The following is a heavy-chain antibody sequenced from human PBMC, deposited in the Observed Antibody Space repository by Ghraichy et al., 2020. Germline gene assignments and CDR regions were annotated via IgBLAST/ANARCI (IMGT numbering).Heavy chain of an antibody. Sequence: ASVKVSCKASGYTFTDYSIHWVRQAPGHGLEWMGWINPNSGGTDYAQEFRGRVTMTRDTSISTAYMDLSRLTSDDTALYYCAVGYCGSNCYIWSLWGQGALVTVSS. V-gene: IGHV1-2*02. D-gene: IGHD2-2*03. J-gene: IGHJ4*02. CDR2: INPNSGGT. CDR3: AVGYCGSNCYIWSL. CDR1: GYTFTDYS.